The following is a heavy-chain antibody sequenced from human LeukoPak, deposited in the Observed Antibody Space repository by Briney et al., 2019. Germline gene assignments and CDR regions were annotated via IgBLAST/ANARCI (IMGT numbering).Heavy chain of an antibody. Sequence: GGSLRLSCVASGFTFSFYWMGWVRQAPGKGLEWVANIKQDGSKKYYVDSARGRFTISRDNAKNSLYLQVNSLRAEDTAVYYCARDEHQYYSESSGRFDYWGQGTLVTVSS. CDR2: IKQDGSKK. D-gene: IGHD3-22*01. J-gene: IGHJ4*02. CDR1: GFTFSFYW. V-gene: IGHV3-7*04. CDR3: ARDEHQYYSESSGRFDY.